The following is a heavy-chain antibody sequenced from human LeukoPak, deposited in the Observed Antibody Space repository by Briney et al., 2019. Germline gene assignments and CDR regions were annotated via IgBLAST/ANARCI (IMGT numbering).Heavy chain of an antibody. J-gene: IGHJ4*02. CDR3: AIVGGSGTDFDY. Sequence: SETLSLTCTVSGYSISSCYYWGWIRQPPGKGLEWIGSIYHSGSTYYNPSLKSRVTISVDTSKNQFSLKLSSVTAADTAVYYCAIVGGSGTDFDYWGQGTLVTVSS. D-gene: IGHD3-10*01. CDR1: GYSISSCYY. V-gene: IGHV4-38-2*02. CDR2: IYHSGST.